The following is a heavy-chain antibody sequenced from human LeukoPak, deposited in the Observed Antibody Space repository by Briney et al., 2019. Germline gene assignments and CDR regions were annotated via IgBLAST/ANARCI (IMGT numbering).Heavy chain of an antibody. D-gene: IGHD2-2*01. CDR1: GYTFTSYD. Sequence: GASVKVSCKASGYTFTSYDINWVRQATGQGLEWMGWMNPNSGNTGYAQKFQGRVTMTRNTSISTAYMELSSLRSDDTAVYYCARDPCSSTSCQTSPFDYWGQGTLVTVSS. J-gene: IGHJ4*02. V-gene: IGHV1-8*01. CDR3: ARDPCSSTSCQTSPFDY. CDR2: MNPNSGNT.